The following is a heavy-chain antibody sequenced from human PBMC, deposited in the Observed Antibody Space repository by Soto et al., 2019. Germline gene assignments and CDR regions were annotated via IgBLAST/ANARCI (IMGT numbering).Heavy chain of an antibody. CDR2: INAGNGNT. CDR1: GNTFTSYS. Sequence: ASVKVSCKASGNTFTSYSVYWVRQAPGQGLEWMGWINAGNGNTRYSQKFQDRVTITRDTSASTVYMELSSLRSEDTAVYYCARYRYSRSWYVGAFVYWG. J-gene: IGHJ4*01. CDR3: ARYRYSRSWYVGAFVY. D-gene: IGHD6-13*01. V-gene: IGHV1-3*01.